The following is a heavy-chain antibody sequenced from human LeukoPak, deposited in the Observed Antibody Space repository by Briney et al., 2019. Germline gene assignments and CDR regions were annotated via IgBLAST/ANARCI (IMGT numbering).Heavy chain of an antibody. Sequence: ASVKVSCKASGGTFSSYAISWVRQAPGQGLEWMGGIIPIFGTTNYAQKFQGRVTITTDESTSTAYMELSSLRSEDTAVYYCARDIWARTYYYDSSGDYWGQGTLVTVSS. J-gene: IGHJ4*02. CDR1: GGTFSSYA. CDR3: ARDIWARTYYYDSSGDY. V-gene: IGHV1-69*05. D-gene: IGHD3-22*01. CDR2: IIPIFGTT.